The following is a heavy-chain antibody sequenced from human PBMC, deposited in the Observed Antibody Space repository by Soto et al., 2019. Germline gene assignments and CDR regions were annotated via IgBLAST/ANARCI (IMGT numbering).Heavy chain of an antibody. D-gene: IGHD2-8*01. CDR1: GFTFSSYS. Sequence: EVQLVESRGGLVQPGGSLRLSCAASGFTFSSYSMNWVRQAPGKGLEWVSYISSSSSTIYYADSVKGRFTISRDNAKNSLYLQMNSLRDEDTAVYYCARPPSDIVLMVYAIPGWYFDLWGRGTLVTVSS. J-gene: IGHJ2*01. CDR2: ISSSSSTI. V-gene: IGHV3-48*02. CDR3: ARPPSDIVLMVYAIPGWYFDL.